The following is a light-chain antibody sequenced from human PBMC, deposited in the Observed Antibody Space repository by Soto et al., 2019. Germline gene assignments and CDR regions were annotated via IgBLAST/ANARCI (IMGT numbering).Light chain of an antibody. CDR3: QQYGSSPPVT. CDR2: GAS. Sequence: EIVLTQSPGTLSLSPGERATLSCRASPSVSSSYLAWYQQKPGQAPRLLIYGASGRATGIPDRFSGSGSGTDCTLTISRLEPEDFAVYYWQQYGSSPPVTFGQGTRLEIK. CDR1: PSVSSSY. V-gene: IGKV3-20*01. J-gene: IGKJ5*01.